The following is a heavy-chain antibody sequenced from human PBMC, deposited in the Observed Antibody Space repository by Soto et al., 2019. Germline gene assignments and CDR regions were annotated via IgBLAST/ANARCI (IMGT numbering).Heavy chain of an antibody. CDR3: ARGGSNDWQVAFDI. Sequence: SETLSLTCFVSGGSFSTYYYNWIRQSPGKGLEWIGEINHSGSNNYSPSLKSRVTMSLDTSKNQFSLKLTSVTAADTAVYYCARGGSNDWQVAFDIWGQGSRGT. J-gene: IGHJ3*02. CDR2: INHSGSN. D-gene: IGHD3-9*01. CDR1: GGSFSTYY. V-gene: IGHV4-34*01.